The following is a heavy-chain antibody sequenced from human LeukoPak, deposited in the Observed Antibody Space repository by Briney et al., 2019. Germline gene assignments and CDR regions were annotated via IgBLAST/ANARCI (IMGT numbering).Heavy chain of an antibody. CDR1: GGSISISSYY. J-gene: IGHJ5*02. D-gene: IGHD3-10*01. CDR3: ARRMVRGATGGWFDP. CDR2: IYYSGST. Sequence: SETLSLTCTVSGGSISISSYYWGWIRQPPGKGLEWIGSIYYSGSTYYNPSLKSRVTISVDTSKNQFSLKLSSVTAADTAVYYCARRMVRGATGGWFDPWGQGTLVTVSS. V-gene: IGHV4-39*01.